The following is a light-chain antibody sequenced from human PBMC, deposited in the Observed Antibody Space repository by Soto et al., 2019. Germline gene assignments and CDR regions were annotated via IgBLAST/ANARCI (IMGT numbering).Light chain of an antibody. Sequence: DLQMTQSPSSLSASVGARVSITCQASQDIRTSLSWFQQKPGRAPKLLIYGASYLETGVPSRCRGSGSGTDFTFTISSLQAEDIATYYCQHYHDLPPFTFGPGTRVDVK. CDR2: GAS. CDR1: QDIRTS. V-gene: IGKV1-33*01. J-gene: IGKJ3*01. CDR3: QHYHDLPPFT.